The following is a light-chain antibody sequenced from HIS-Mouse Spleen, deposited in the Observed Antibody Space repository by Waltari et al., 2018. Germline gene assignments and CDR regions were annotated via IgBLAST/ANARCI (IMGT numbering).Light chain of an antibody. CDR1: KLGDKY. CDR3: QAWDSSTAVV. CDR2: QDS. V-gene: IGLV3-1*01. J-gene: IGLJ2*01. Sequence: SYELTQPPSVSVSPGQTASITCSGDKLGDKYACWYQQKPGQSPVLVIYQDSKRPSGIPERFSGSNSRNTATLTISGTQAMDEADYYCQAWDSSTAVVFGGGTKLTVL.